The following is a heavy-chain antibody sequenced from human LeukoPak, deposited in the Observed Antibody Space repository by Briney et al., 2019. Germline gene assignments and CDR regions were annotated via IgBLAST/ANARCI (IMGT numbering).Heavy chain of an antibody. CDR3: ARDIRGNFDY. Sequence: PSETLSLTCTVSGGSISSSSYYWGWIRQPPGKGLEWIGSIYYSGSTYYNPSLKSRVTISVDTSKNQFSLKLSSVTAADTAVYYCARDIRGNFDYWGQGTLVTVSS. CDR2: IYYSGST. V-gene: IGHV4-39*07. J-gene: IGHJ4*02. CDR1: GGSISSSSYY. D-gene: IGHD3-10*01.